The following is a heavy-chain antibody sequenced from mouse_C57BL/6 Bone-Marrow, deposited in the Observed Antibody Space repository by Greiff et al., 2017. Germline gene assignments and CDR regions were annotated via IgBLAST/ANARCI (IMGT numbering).Heavy chain of an antibody. CDR3: ARIASSSPFAY. V-gene: IGHV8-8*01. J-gene: IGHJ3*01. CDR1: GFSLSTFGMG. D-gene: IGHD1-1*01. Sequence: QVTLKESGPGILQPSQTLSLTCAFSGFSLSTFGMGVGWIRQPSGKGLEWLAPIWWDADKYYNPALKSRLTISKDTSKNQEFLRIANVDTAVTATYCCARIASSSPFAYWGPGTLVTVSA. CDR2: IWWDADK.